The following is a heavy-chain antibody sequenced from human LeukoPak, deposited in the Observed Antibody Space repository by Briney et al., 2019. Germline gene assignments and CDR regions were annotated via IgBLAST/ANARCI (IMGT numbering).Heavy chain of an antibody. CDR3: ARDHNNWNDGFDY. CDR2: ISSSGSTI. D-gene: IGHD1-1*01. J-gene: IGHJ4*02. Sequence: PGGSLRLSCAASGFTFSSYEMNWVRQAPGKGLEWVSYISSSGSTIYYADSVKGRFTISRDNSKNTLYLQMNSLRAEDTAVYYCARDHNNWNDGFDYWGQGTLVTVSS. CDR1: GFTFSSYE. V-gene: IGHV3-48*03.